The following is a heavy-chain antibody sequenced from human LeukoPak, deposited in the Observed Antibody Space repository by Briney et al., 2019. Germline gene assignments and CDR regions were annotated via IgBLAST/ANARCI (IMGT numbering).Heavy chain of an antibody. J-gene: IGHJ4*02. CDR1: GGSISSGGYY. CDR3: ARGSVVRGVIHFDY. CDR2: IYYSGST. Sequence: SETLSLTCTVSGGSISSGGYYWSWIRQHPGKGLEWIGYIYYSGSTYYNPSLKSRDTISVDTSKNQFSLKLSSVTAADTAVYYCARGSVVRGVIHFDYWGQGTLVTVSS. V-gene: IGHV4-31*03. D-gene: IGHD3-10*01.